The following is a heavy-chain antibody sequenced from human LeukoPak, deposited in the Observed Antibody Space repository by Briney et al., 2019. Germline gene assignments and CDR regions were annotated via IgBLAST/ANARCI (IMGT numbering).Heavy chain of an antibody. V-gene: IGHV6-1*01. CDR1: GDSVSRNSVA. J-gene: IGHJ4*02. Sequence: SQTLSLTCAISGDSVSRNSVAWNWIRQSPSRGLEWLGRTYYRSKWYHDYAVSVKSRMTINPDTSKNQFSLQLNSVTPEDTAVYYCARDHDYGDYGTYEDYWGQGTLVTVSS. CDR2: TYYRSKWYH. CDR3: ARDHDYGDYGTYEDY. D-gene: IGHD4-17*01.